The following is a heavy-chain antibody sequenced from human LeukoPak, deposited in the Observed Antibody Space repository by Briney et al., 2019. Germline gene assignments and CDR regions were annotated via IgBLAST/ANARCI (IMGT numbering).Heavy chain of an antibody. Sequence: PGRSLRLSCAASGFTFSSYAMHWVRQAPGKGLEWVAVISYDGSNKYYADSVKGRFTVSRDNSKNTLYLQMNSLRPEDTAVYYCAKRGGSYIGYFDYWGQGTLVTVSS. J-gene: IGHJ4*02. CDR1: GFTFSSYA. CDR2: ISYDGSNK. D-gene: IGHD1-26*01. CDR3: AKRGGSYIGYFDY. V-gene: IGHV3-30-3*02.